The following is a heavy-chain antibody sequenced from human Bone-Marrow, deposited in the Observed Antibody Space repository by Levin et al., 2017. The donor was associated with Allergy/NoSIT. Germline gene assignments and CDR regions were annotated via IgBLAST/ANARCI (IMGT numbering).Heavy chain of an antibody. CDR1: GFTFSSYA. J-gene: IGHJ5*02. D-gene: IGHD6-13*01. V-gene: IGHV3-30-3*01. Sequence: PGGSLRLSCAASGFTFSSYAMHWVRQAPGKGLEWVAVISYDGSNKYYADSVKGRFTISRDNSKNTLYLQMNSLRAEDTAVYYCARALGPAAAGEDWFDPWGQGTLVTVSS. CDR3: ARALGPAAAGEDWFDP. CDR2: ISYDGSNK.